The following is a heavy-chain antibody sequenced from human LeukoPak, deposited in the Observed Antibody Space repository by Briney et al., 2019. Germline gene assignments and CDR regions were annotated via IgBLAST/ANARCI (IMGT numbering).Heavy chain of an antibody. CDR2: VNPNSGNT. CDR3: ARVYSGYDGTFDY. D-gene: IGHD5-12*01. Sequence: ASVKVSCKASGYTFTSYDINWVRQATGQGLEWMGWVNPNSGNTGYAQKFQGRVTMTRNTSISTAYMELSSLRSEDTAVYYCARVYSGYDGTFDYWGQGTLVTVSS. CDR1: GYTFTSYD. V-gene: IGHV1-8*01. J-gene: IGHJ4*02.